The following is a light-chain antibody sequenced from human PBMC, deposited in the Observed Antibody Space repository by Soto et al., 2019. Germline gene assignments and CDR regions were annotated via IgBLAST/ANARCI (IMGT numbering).Light chain of an antibody. CDR1: SSDVGGYDH. CDR2: DVT. CDR3: SSYTNKDTLL. J-gene: IGLJ3*02. V-gene: IGLV2-14*03. Sequence: QSALTQTASVSGSPGQSITISCTGTSSDVGGYDHVSWYQQHPGKAPKLIIYDVTVRPSGISRRFSGSKSDNTASLAVSGLQPEDEADYYCSSYTNKDTLLFGGGTKLTVL.